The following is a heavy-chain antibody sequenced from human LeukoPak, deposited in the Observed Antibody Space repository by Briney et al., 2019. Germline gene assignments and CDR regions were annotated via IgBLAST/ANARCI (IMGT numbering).Heavy chain of an antibody. CDR2: IIPIFGTA. Sequence: ALVKVSCKASGGTFGSYAISWVRQAPGQGLEWMGGIIPIFGTANYAQKFQGRVTITADESTSTAYMELSSLRSEDTAVYYCARVDDEGAYFDYWGQGTLVTVSS. CDR1: GGTFGSYA. J-gene: IGHJ4*02. CDR3: ARVDDEGAYFDY. D-gene: IGHD1-26*01. V-gene: IGHV1-69*13.